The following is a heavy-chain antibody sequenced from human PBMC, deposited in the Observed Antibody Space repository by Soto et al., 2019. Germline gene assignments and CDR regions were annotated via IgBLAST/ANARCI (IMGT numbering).Heavy chain of an antibody. V-gene: IGHV4-31*03. J-gene: IGHJ4*02. CDR3: ARWVGATSFDY. CDR1: GGSISSGGYY. CDR2: IYYSGST. D-gene: IGHD1-26*01. Sequence: QVQLQESGPGLVKPSQTLSLTCTVSGGSISSGGYYWSGIRQHPGNGLEWIGYIYYSGSTYYNPSLKSRVTISVDTSKNQFSLKLSSVTAADTAVYYCARWVGATSFDYWGQGTLVTVSS.